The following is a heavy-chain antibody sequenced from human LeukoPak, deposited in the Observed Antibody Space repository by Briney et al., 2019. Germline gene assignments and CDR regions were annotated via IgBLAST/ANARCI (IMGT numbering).Heavy chain of an antibody. Sequence: PGGSLRLSCAGSGFNFSNAWMDWVRQPPGKGLEWIGRIKSKRHGGTTDYAALVKGVFTISRDDSRKTLFLQMDSLKPDDTAMYYCTTRITIFGVRVDPWGPGTLVTVSS. CDR3: TTRITIFGVRVDP. CDR1: GFNFSNAW. D-gene: IGHD3-3*01. V-gene: IGHV3-15*01. J-gene: IGHJ5*02. CDR2: IKSKRHGGTT.